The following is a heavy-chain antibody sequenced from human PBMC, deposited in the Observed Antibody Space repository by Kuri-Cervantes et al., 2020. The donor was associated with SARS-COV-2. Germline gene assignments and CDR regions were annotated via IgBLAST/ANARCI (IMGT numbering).Heavy chain of an antibody. CDR2: ISYDGSNK. Sequence: GGSLRLSCAASGFTFSSYAMHWVRQAPGKGLEWVAVISYDGSNKYYADSVKGRFTISRDNSKNTLYLQMNSLRAEDTAVYYCARDTFDSSGLSYYGMDVWGKGTTVTVSS. V-gene: IGHV3-30*07. J-gene: IGHJ6*04. CDR1: GFTFSSYA. D-gene: IGHD3-22*01. CDR3: ARDTFDSSGLSYYGMDV.